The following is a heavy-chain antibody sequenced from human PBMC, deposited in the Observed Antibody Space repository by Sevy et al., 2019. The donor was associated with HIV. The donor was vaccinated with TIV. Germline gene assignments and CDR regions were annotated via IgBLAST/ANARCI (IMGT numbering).Heavy chain of an antibody. CDR3: AKDHNLWSEGGFLHH. CDR1: GFTFSSYA. J-gene: IGHJ1*01. V-gene: IGHV3-30*18. Sequence: GESLKISCAASGFTFSSYAIHWVRQTPGKGLEWVAVISYDGNNKYDADSVKGRFTVSRDNSKNTLYAQMNSLRAEDTAVYYCAKDHNLWSEGGFLHHWGQSTLVTVSS. CDR2: ISYDGNNK. D-gene: IGHD3-10*01.